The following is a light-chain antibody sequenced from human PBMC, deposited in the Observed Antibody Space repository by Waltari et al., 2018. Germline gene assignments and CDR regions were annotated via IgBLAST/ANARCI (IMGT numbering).Light chain of an antibody. CDR3: NSYTSSSILEVV. CDR2: DVS. J-gene: IGLJ2*01. Sequence: QSALTQPASVSGSPGQSITISCTGPSSDVGVYMYVPWYQQHPGKAPNLMIYDVSNRPSGVSNRFSGSKSGNTASLTISGLQAEDEADYYCNSYTSSSILEVVFGGGTKLTVL. V-gene: IGLV2-14*03. CDR1: SSDVGVYMY.